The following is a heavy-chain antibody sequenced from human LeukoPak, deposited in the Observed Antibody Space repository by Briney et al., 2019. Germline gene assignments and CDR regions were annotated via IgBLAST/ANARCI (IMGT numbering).Heavy chain of an antibody. Sequence: PGGSLRLSCAASGFTFDDYAMHWVRQAPGKGLEWVSLISWDGGSTYYADSVKGRFTISRDNSKNSLYLQMNSLRAEDTAVYYCAKARPWSEYCSSTSCGFPSVDYWGQGTLVTVSS. V-gene: IGHV3-43D*03. CDR3: AKARPWSEYCSSTSCGFPSVDY. CDR1: GFTFDDYA. D-gene: IGHD2-2*01. J-gene: IGHJ4*02. CDR2: ISWDGGST.